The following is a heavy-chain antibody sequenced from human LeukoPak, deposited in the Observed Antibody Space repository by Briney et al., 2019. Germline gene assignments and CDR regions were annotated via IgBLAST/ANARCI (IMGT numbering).Heavy chain of an antibody. D-gene: IGHD3-22*01. V-gene: IGHV3-7*01. CDR2: IKQDGSEK. CDR1: GVTFSSYW. CDR3: ARASGYYDSSGYYFQIAFDI. Sequence: GGSLRLSCAASGVTFSSYWMSWVRQAPGKGLEWVANIKQDGSEKNSVDSVKGRFTLSRDNAKNSLYLQMNSLRAEDTAVYYCARASGYYDSSGYYFQIAFDIWGQGTMVTVSS. J-gene: IGHJ3*02.